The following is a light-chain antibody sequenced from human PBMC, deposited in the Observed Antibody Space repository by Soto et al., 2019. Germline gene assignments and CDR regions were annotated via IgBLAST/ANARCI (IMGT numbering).Light chain of an antibody. Sequence: DIQMTQSPSTLSASVGDRVTITCRASQTVDNWLAWYQQKPGKAPKLLISKASGLESGVPSRFSGSGYGTEFTLTISSLQPDDFATYYCQHYFTFPYTFGQGTKLEIK. CDR3: QHYFTFPYT. V-gene: IGKV1-5*03. CDR1: QTVDNW. J-gene: IGKJ2*01. CDR2: KAS.